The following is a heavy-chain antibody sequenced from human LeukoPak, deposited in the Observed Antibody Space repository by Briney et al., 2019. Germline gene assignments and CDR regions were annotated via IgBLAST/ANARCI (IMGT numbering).Heavy chain of an antibody. V-gene: IGHV4-34*01. CDR3: ARGRRPGNDSSGGGDY. CDR2: INHSGST. CDR1: GGSFSGYY. D-gene: IGHD3-22*01. Sequence: SETLSLTCAVYGGSFSGYYWSWIRQPPGKGLEWIGEINHSGSTNYNPSLKSRVTISVDTSKNQFSLKLSSVTAADTAVYYCARGRRPGNDSSGGGDYWGQGTLVTVSS. J-gene: IGHJ4*02.